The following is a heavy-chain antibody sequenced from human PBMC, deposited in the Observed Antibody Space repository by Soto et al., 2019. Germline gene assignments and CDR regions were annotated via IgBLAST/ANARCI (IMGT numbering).Heavy chain of an antibody. CDR2: ISGSGGST. CDR3: AKAPVKGRYYYGMDV. CDR1: GFTFSSYA. V-gene: IGHV3-23*01. Sequence: GGSLRLSCAASGFTFSSYAMSWVRQAPGKGLEWVSAISGSGGSTYYADSVKGRFTISRDNSKNTLYLQMNSLRAEDTAVYYCAKAPVKGRYYYGMDVWGQGTTVTVSS. J-gene: IGHJ6*02.